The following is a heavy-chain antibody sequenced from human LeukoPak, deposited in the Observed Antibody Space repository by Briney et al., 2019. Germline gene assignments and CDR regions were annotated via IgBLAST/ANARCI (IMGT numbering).Heavy chain of an antibody. D-gene: IGHD1-26*01. CDR2: IYHSGST. CDR1: GYSISSGYY. CDR3: ARDEVGASIDY. V-gene: IGHV4-38-2*02. J-gene: IGHJ4*02. Sequence: SETLSLTCTVSGYSISSGYYWGWIRQPPGKGLEWIGSIYHSGSTYYNPSLKSRVTISVDTSKNQFSLKLSSVTAADTAVYYCARDEVGASIDYWGQGTLVSVSS.